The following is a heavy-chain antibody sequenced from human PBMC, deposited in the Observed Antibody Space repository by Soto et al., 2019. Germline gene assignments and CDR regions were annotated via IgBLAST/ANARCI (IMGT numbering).Heavy chain of an antibody. CDR2: INQSGST. V-gene: IGHV4-34*01. J-gene: IGHJ6*02. Sequence: SETLSLTXTVYGGSFSGYYWTWIRQPPGKGLEWIGSINQSGSTTYNPSLKSRVTISVDTSKNQFSLSLSSVTAADTSVYYCAKFKNYYYYGLDVWGQGTTVTVSS. CDR1: GGSFSGYY. CDR3: AKFKNYYYYGLDV.